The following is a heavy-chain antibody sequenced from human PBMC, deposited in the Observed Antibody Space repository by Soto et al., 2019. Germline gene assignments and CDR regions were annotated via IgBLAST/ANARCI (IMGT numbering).Heavy chain of an antibody. CDR2: VSGYNGNA. CDR3: ARDSTARLAWFDP. Sequence: QIQLMQSGPELMKPGASVRVSCKASGYPFTTYDITWVRQAPGQGLEWMGWVSGYNGNAKYAQRLQGRVTMTRETSTSTAYMELRSLTSDDTAIYYCARDSTARLAWFDPWGQGSLVIVSS. D-gene: IGHD6-6*01. CDR1: GYPFTTYD. V-gene: IGHV1-18*04. J-gene: IGHJ5*02.